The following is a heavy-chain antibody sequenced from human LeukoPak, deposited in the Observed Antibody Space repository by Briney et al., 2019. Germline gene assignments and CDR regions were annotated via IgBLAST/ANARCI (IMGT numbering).Heavy chain of an antibody. J-gene: IGHJ4*02. D-gene: IGHD4-17*01. CDR2: VIPMFDTV. Sequence: SVKVSCKASGTFSTHALSWVRQAPGQGLEWMGRVIPMFDTVIYAQKFQDRVTITTDESTSTAYMELSSLRSEDTAVYYCARDSKTLTTEPGHFDYWGQGTLVSVSP. CDR1: GTFSTHA. V-gene: IGHV1-69*05. CDR3: ARDSKTLTTEPGHFDY.